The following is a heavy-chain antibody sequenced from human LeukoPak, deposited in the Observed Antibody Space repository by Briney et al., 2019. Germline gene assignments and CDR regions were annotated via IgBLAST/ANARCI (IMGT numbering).Heavy chain of an antibody. CDR2: INPNSGGT. J-gene: IGHJ3*02. CDR1: GYTFTGYY. Sequence: ASVKVSCMASGYTFTGYYMHWVRQAPGQGLEWMGWINPNSGGTNYAQKFQGRVTMTRDTSISTAYMELSRLRSDDTAVYYCAHVIAVAGTTTDAFDIWGQGTMVTVSS. CDR3: AHVIAVAGTTTDAFDI. D-gene: IGHD6-19*01. V-gene: IGHV1-2*02.